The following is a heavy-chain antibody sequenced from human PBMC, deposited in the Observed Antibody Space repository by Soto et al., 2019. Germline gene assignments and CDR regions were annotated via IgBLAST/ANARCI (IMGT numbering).Heavy chain of an antibody. J-gene: IGHJ4*02. D-gene: IGHD3-3*01. V-gene: IGHV1-46*01. CDR1: GYTFTSYY. Sequence: ASVKVSCKASGYTFTSYYMHWVRQAPGQGLEWMGIINPSGGSTSYAQKFQGRVTMTRDTSTSTVYMELSSLRSEDTAVYYCARGSISICGVVILSLFDYWGQGSLVIVSS. CDR2: INPSGGST. CDR3: ARGSISICGVVILSLFDY.